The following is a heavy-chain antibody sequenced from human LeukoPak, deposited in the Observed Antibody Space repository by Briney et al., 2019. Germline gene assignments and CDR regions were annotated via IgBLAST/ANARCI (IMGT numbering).Heavy chain of an antibody. D-gene: IGHD1/OR15-1a*01. V-gene: IGHV3-15*01. Sequence: PGGSLRLSCEGSGFTFSNAWMTWVRQAPGKGLEWVGLIKSKIDGETTDIAAPVKGRFSISRDDRKNMVYLQMNSLQTEDTAVYYCTTNKYQFDAWGQGTLVTVSS. J-gene: IGHJ5*02. CDR2: IKSKIDGETT. CDR3: TTNKYQFDA. CDR1: GFTFSNAW.